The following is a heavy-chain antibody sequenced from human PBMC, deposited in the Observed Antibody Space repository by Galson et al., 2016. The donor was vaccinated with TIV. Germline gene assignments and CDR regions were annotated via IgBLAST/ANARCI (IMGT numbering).Heavy chain of an antibody. CDR3: ARISGYYDKIGYYIHRDFDY. CDR1: GFSLSDSGMC. D-gene: IGHD3-22*01. CDR2: IDWDDDI. Sequence: PALVKPTQTLTLTCTFSGFSLSDSGMCVTWIRQPPGKALEWLGRIDWDDDIFYTYRTSLKTRLTISKDTSKNQVVLTLTNVDPVDTATYYCARISGYYDKIGYYIHRDFDYWGQGTLVTFSS. V-gene: IGHV2-70*17. J-gene: IGHJ4*02.